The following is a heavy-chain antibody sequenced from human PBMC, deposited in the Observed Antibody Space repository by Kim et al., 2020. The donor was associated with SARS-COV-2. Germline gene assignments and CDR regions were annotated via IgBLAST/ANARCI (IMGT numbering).Heavy chain of an antibody. V-gene: IGHV3-74*01. Sequence: KGRFTISRDNAKNTLYLQMNSLRAEDTAMYYCARAEAVLRYFDWSYYFDYWGQGTLVTVSS. CDR3: ARAEAVLRYFDWSYYFDY. D-gene: IGHD3-9*01. J-gene: IGHJ4*02.